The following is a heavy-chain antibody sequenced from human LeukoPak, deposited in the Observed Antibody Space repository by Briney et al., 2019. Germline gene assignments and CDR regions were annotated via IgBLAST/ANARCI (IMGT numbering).Heavy chain of an antibody. V-gene: IGHV4-38-2*02. CDR3: ARPRNNLDFDY. CDR1: GYSISSGYY. J-gene: IGHJ4*02. D-gene: IGHD1-14*01. CDR2: IYHSGTT. Sequence: KPSETLSLTCTVSGYSISSGYYWGWIRQPPGKGLEWIGNIYHSGTTYYNPSLESRVTISVDTSKDQFSLKLTSVTAADTAVFYCARPRNNLDFDYWGQGTLVTVSS.